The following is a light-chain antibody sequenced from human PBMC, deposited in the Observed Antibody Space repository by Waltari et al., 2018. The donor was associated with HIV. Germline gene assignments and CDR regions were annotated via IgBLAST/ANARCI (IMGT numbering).Light chain of an antibody. CDR2: DND. CDR1: SSNLPHNY. CDR3: RTWDSSLNAGV. Sequence: QSMLPPPPSVSAAPGQQVTISCPGSSSNLPHNYVSGYQHLPGAAPKLVIYDNDNRPSGIPDRFSGAKSGASATLVIPGLQTGDEGDYYGRTWDSSLNAGVFGGGTKLTVL. J-gene: IGLJ3*02. V-gene: IGLV1-51*01.